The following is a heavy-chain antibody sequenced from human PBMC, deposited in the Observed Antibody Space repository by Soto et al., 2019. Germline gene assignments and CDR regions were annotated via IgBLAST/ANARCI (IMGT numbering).Heavy chain of an antibody. CDR1: GGSISSSSYY. CDR2: IYYSGST. Sequence: QLQLQESGPGLVKPSETLSLTCTVSGGSISSSSYYWGWIRQPPGKGLEWIGSIYYSGSTYYNPSLKSRVTISVDTSKNQFSLKLSSVTAADTAVYYCARRDGDNWYFDLWGRGTLVTVSS. V-gene: IGHV4-39*01. CDR3: ARRDGDNWYFDL. J-gene: IGHJ2*01.